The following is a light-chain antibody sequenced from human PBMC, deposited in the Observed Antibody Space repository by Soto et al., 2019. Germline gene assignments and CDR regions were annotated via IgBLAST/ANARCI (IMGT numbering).Light chain of an antibody. CDR1: QSVDSY. CDR2: GAS. Sequence: IVSQSVDSYLVWYQQKPGQAPRLLIYGASNRATGIPDRFSGSGSGTDFTLTMSRLEPGDFAVYYCQQFDSSPWTCGQGNKGDIK. CDR3: QQFDSSPWT. J-gene: IGKJ1*01. V-gene: IGKV3-20*01.